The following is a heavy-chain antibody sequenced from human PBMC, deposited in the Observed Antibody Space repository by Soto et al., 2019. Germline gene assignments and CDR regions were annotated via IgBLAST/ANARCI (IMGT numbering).Heavy chain of an antibody. V-gene: IGHV4-38-2*02. CDR3: AREGSNYRPGSDY. D-gene: IGHD3-10*01. CDR1: GYSISSGYY. J-gene: IGHJ4*02. Sequence: SETLSLTCAVSGYSISSGYYWGWIRQPPGKGLEWIGSIYHSGSTYYNPSLKSRVTISVDTSKNQFSLKLSSVTAADTAVYYCAREGSNYRPGSDYWCQGTLVTVST. CDR2: IYHSGST.